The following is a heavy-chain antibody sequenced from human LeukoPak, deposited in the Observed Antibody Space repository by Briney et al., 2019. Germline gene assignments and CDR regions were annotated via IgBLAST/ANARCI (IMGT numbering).Heavy chain of an antibody. Sequence: GGSLRLSCAASGFTFGSHCMSWVRQAPGKGREWVASIKEGGGEKYYVDSVKRGYTVSRDNAKNSVSLQMNTLSADDTAIYYCARGAKCGARVDYLDFWGEGTKVPVSS. J-gene: IGHJ4*02. CDR2: IKEGGGEK. V-gene: IGHV3-7*01. CDR1: GFTFGSHC. D-gene: IGHD4-17*01. CDR3: ARGAKCGARVDYLDF.